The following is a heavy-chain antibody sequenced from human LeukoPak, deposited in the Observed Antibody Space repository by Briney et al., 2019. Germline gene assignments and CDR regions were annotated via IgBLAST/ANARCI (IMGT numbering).Heavy chain of an antibody. V-gene: IGHV3-48*03. Sequence: QPGGSLRLSCAASGFTFSSYEINWVRQAPGKGLEWVSYVDFTGAIIYYADSVEGRFTSSRDNAKNSVYLQMNRLRAEDTGVYYCARGVGLASNYYYLDVWGKGATVTISS. J-gene: IGHJ6*03. CDR3: ARGVGLASNYYYLDV. CDR1: GFTFSSYE. CDR2: VDFTGAII. D-gene: IGHD1-26*01.